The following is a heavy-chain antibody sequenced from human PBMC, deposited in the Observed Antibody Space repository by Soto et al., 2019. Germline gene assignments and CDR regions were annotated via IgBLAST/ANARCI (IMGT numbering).Heavy chain of an antibody. D-gene: IGHD4-17*01. V-gene: IGHV3-21*01. CDR3: AALATSTTDFDY. Sequence: PGGSLRLSCAASGFSFSAYTMNWVRQAPGKGLEWVSSIISSGSYIYYADSLKGRFTISRDNAKNSLYLQMHSLRAEDTAVYYCAALATSTTDFDYWGQGTLVTVSS. CDR1: GFSFSAYT. J-gene: IGHJ4*02. CDR2: IISSGSYI.